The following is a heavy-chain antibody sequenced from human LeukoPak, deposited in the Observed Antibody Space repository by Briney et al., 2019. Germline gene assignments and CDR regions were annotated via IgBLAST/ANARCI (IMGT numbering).Heavy chain of an antibody. CDR3: ATDTGRLGYSSSSENVP. CDR1: GYTLTELS. D-gene: IGHD6-6*01. V-gene: IGHV1-24*01. Sequence: ASVKVSCKVSGYTLTELSMHWVQQAPGKGLEWMGGFDPEDGETIYAQKFQGRVTMTEDTSTDTAYMELSSLRSEDTAVYYCATDTGRLGYSSSSENVPWGQGTLVTVSS. CDR2: FDPEDGET. J-gene: IGHJ5*02.